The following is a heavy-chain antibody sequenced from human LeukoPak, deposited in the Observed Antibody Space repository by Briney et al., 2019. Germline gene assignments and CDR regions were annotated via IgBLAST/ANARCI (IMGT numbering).Heavy chain of an antibody. CDR3: ARIKYYDFWSGFRGSSYYFDY. V-gene: IGHV4-39*07. CDR2: IYYSGST. D-gene: IGHD3-3*01. CDR1: GGSISSSSYY. J-gene: IGHJ4*02. Sequence: SETLSLTCTVSGGSISSSSYYWGWIRQPPGKGLEWIGSIYYSGSTYYNPSLKSRVTISVDTSKNQFSLKLSSVTAADTAVYYCARIKYYDFWSGFRGSSYYFDYWGQGTLVTVSS.